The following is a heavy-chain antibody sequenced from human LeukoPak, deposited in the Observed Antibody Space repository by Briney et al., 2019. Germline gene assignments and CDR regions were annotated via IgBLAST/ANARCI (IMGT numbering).Heavy chain of an antibody. J-gene: IGHJ4*02. D-gene: IGHD3-10*01. Sequence: SETLSLTCTVSGGSISSSSYYWGWIRQPPGKGLEWIGSIYYSGSTYYNPSLKSRVTISVDTSKNQFSLKLSSVTAADTAVYYCARLNVLLWFGELWGGYFDYWGQGTLVTVSS. CDR2: IYYSGST. CDR3: ARLNVLLWFGELWGGYFDY. CDR1: GGSISSSSYY. V-gene: IGHV4-39*01.